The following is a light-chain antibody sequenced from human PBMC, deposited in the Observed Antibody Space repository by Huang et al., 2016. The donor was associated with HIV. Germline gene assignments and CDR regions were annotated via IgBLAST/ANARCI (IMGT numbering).Light chain of an antibody. CDR3: HQYNNWPPWT. Sequence: EILMTQSPATLSVSPGERATLSCRASQSVGSNLAWYQQKPGQAPRLLSYGASTRATGIPARVSGSASGTEFTLTISSLQSEDFAVYYCHQYNNWPPWTFGQGTKVEIK. CDR1: QSVGSN. CDR2: GAS. V-gene: IGKV3-15*01. J-gene: IGKJ1*01.